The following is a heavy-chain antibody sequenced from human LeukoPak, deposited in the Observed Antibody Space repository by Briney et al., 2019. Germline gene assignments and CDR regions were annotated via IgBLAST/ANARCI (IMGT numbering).Heavy chain of an antibody. J-gene: IGHJ4*02. V-gene: IGHV3-30*18. CDR3: AKGSPEWIQLWLPHFDY. CDR1: GFTFTNYG. CDR2: ISYDGSYK. D-gene: IGHD5-18*01. Sequence: PGGSLRLSCAASGFTFTNYGMHWVRQAPGKGLEWVAVISYDGSYKYYADSVKGRFTISRDNSKNTLYLQMNSLRAEDTAVYYCAKGSPEWIQLWLPHFDYWGQGTLVTVSS.